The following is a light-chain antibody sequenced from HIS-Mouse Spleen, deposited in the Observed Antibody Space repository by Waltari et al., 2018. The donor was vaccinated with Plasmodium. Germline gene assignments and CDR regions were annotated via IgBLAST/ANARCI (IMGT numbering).Light chain of an antibody. CDR1: QSISSY. Sequence: DIQMTQSPSSLYASVGDRVTIPCRASQSISSYLNWYQQKPWKAPKLLIYAASSLQSGVPSRFSGSGSGTDFTLSISSLQPEDFATYYCQQSYSTWTFGQGTKVEIK. V-gene: IGKV1-39*01. CDR3: QQSYSTWT. J-gene: IGKJ1*01. CDR2: AAS.